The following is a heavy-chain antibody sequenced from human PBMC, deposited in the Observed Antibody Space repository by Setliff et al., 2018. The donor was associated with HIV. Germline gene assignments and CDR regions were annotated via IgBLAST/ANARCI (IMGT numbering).Heavy chain of an antibody. CDR3: ARVSSRGIAARPPLFDY. J-gene: IGHJ4*02. V-gene: IGHV4-39*07. CDR1: GGSISSSSYY. Sequence: SETLSLTCTVSGGSISSSSYYWGWIRQPPGKGLEWIGSIYYSGSTYYNPSLKSRVTISVDTSKNQFSLKLSSVTAADTAVYYCARVSSRGIAARPPLFDYWGQGTLVTISS. CDR2: IYYSGST. D-gene: IGHD6-6*01.